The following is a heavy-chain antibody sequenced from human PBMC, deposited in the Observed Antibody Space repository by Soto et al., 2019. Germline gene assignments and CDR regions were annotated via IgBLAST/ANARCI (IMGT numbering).Heavy chain of an antibody. CDR2: IIPIFGTA. Sequence: SVKVSCKASGGTFSSYAISWVRQAPGQGLEWMGGIIPIFGTANYAQKFQGRVTITADKSTSTAYMELSSLRSEDTAVYCCARDREDIVVVVAAPYYYYGMDVWGQGTTVTVSS. D-gene: IGHD2-15*01. CDR1: GGTFSSYA. V-gene: IGHV1-69*06. CDR3: ARDREDIVVVVAAPYYYYGMDV. J-gene: IGHJ6*02.